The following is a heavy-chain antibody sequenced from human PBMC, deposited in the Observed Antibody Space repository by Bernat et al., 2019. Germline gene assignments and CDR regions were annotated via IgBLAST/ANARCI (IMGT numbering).Heavy chain of an antibody. CDR2: IYSGGGT. J-gene: IGHJ4*02. V-gene: IGHV3-53*05. D-gene: IGHD6-19*01. Sequence: EVQLVETGGGLIQPGGSLRPSCAASGFSVSSNYMSWVRQAPGKGLEWVSVIYSGGGTYYADSVKGRFTISRDNSKNTVSLQMNSLRAEDTAVYYCARTPFRVAVVGTYHFDYWGQGTLVTVSS. CDR1: GFSVSSNY. CDR3: ARTPFRVAVVGTYHFDY.